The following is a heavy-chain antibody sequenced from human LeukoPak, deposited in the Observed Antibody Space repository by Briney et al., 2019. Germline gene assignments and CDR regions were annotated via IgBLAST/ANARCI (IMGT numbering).Heavy chain of an antibody. V-gene: IGHV3-23*01. J-gene: IGHJ4*02. CDR1: GFTFTHYA. Sequence: GGSLRLSCIASGFTFTHYAKTWVRQAPGKGLEWVSDISASGSTIHYADSVKGRFTVSRDNSKNTVFLEMISLRVEDTALYHCAKGHGDWGGNYLDHWGQGAQVTVSS. D-gene: IGHD4-17*01. CDR2: ISASGSTI. CDR3: AKGHGDWGGNYLDH.